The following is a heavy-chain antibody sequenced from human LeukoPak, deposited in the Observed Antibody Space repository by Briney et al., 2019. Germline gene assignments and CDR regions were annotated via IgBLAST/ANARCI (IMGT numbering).Heavy chain of an antibody. CDR1: GYAFTGYY. Sequence: ASVKVSCKASGYAFTGYYMHWVRQAPGQGLEWMGWINPNSGGTNYAQKFQGWVTMTRDTSISTAYMELSRLRSDDTAVYYCARAGDYYGSGSYFVGFDPWGQGTLVTVSS. J-gene: IGHJ5*02. D-gene: IGHD3-10*01. CDR3: ARAGDYYGSGSYFVGFDP. CDR2: INPNSGGT. V-gene: IGHV1-2*04.